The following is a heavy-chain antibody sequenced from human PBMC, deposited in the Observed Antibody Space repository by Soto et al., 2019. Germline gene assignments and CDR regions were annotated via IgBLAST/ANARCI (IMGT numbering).Heavy chain of an antibody. CDR3: ARAPLSSIGYYYGMDV. V-gene: IGHV3-66*01. CDR2: IHSGGST. Sequence: EVQLVESGGGLVQPGGSLRLSCAASGFTVSSNYMSWVRQAPVQGLEWVSLIHSGGSTYYADSVKGRFTISRDNSKNTLYLQMNSLRAEDTAVYYCARAPLSSIGYYYGMDVWGQGTTVTVSS. D-gene: IGHD2-2*01. CDR1: GFTVSSNY. J-gene: IGHJ6*02.